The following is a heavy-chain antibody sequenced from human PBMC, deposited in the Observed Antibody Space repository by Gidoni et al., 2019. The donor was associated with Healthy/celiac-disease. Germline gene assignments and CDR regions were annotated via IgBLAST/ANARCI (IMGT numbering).Heavy chain of an antibody. D-gene: IGHD4-17*01. CDR3: VKGMTTVTNLFDP. Sequence: IQRIRQAPGKGLEYVSAISSNGGSTYYADSVKGRFTISRDNSKNTLYLQMSSLRAEDTAVYYCVKGMTTVTNLFDPWGQGTLVTVSS. V-gene: IGHV3-64D*09. CDR2: ISSNGGST. J-gene: IGHJ5*02.